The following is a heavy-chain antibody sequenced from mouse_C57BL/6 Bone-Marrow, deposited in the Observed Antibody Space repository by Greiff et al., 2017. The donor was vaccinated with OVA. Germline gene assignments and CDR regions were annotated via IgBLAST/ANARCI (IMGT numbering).Heavy chain of an antibody. D-gene: IGHD2-4*01. Sequence: QQSCKASGYTFTSYWMHWVKQRPGQGLEWIGEIDPSDSYTNYNQKFKGKSTLTVDKSSSTAYMQLSSLTSEDSAVYYCARSAYDYDWDYWGQGTTLTVSS. CDR1: GYTFTSYW. V-gene: IGHV1-69*01. CDR2: IDPSDSYT. J-gene: IGHJ2*01. CDR3: ARSAYDYDWDY.